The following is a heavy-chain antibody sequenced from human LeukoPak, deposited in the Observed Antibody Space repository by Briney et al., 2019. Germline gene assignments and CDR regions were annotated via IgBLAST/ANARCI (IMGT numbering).Heavy chain of an antibody. D-gene: IGHD2-21*01. CDR2: INPNSGGT. J-gene: IGHJ5*02. Sequence: GASVKVSRKTSGYSFTDYYMHWVRQAPGQGLEWMGWINPNSGGTSSAQKFQGRVTMTRDTSITTVYMELSWRTSDDTAIYYCARADRLHGGPYLIGPWGQGTLVTVSS. CDR3: ARADRLHGGPYLIGP. V-gene: IGHV1-2*02. CDR1: GYSFTDYY.